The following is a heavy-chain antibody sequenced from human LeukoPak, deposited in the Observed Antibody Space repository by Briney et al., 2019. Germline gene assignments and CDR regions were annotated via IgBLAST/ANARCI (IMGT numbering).Heavy chain of an antibody. CDR1: GGSISSYY. V-gene: IGHV4-59*08. Sequence: PAETLSLPCTVSGGSISSYYWNWIRQPPGKGLEWIGYIYYSGSTKYNPSHNSRVTISVDTTTNDFSLKLSSVSAAKAAVYYCARRCSGGSCYSSPFDIWGQGTMVTVSS. D-gene: IGHD2-15*01. CDR2: IYYSGST. J-gene: IGHJ3*02. CDR3: ARRCSGGSCYSSPFDI.